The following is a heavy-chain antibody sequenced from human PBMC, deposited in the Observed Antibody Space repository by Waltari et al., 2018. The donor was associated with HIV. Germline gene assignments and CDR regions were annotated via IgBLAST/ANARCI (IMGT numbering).Heavy chain of an antibody. D-gene: IGHD2-15*01. CDR3: AKGGIVVVVAAFNWFDP. CDR1: GFTFSSYA. J-gene: IGHJ5*02. CDR2: ISGSGCST. V-gene: IGHV3-23*01. Sequence: EVQLLESGGGLVQPGGSLRLSCAASGFTFSSYAMSWVRQAPGKGLEWGSAISGSGCSTYYADSVKGRFTISRDNSKNTLYLQMNSLRAEDTAVYYCAKGGIVVVVAAFNWFDPWGQGTLVTVSS.